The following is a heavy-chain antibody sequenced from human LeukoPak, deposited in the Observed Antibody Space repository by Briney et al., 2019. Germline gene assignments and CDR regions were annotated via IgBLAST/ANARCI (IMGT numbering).Heavy chain of an antibody. Sequence: GGCLILSFSASGFTVISTYRGWVRQARGWGLGWVSVIYRGGSTYYADSGKGRFAMARHNSKNTLYLQMNSLRAEDTAVYYCARGEEASRIAAAGEYYRMDVWGQGTTVSVPS. J-gene: IGHJ6*02. D-gene: IGHD6-13*01. CDR2: IYRGGST. CDR1: GFTVISTY. CDR3: ARGEEASRIAAAGEYYRMDV. V-gene: IGHV3-53*04.